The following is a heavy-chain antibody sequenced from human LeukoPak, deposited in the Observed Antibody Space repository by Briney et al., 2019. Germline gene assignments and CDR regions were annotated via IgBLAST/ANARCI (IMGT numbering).Heavy chain of an antibody. CDR2: INPNSGGT. CDR1: GYTFTGYY. Sequence: ASVKVSCKASGYTFTGYYMHWVRQAPGQGLEWMGWINPNSGGTNYAQKFQGRVTMTGDTSISTAYMELSRLRSDDTAVYYCARDGSIAVAVWFDPWGQGTLVTVSS. V-gene: IGHV1-2*02. D-gene: IGHD6-19*01. J-gene: IGHJ5*02. CDR3: ARDGSIAVAVWFDP.